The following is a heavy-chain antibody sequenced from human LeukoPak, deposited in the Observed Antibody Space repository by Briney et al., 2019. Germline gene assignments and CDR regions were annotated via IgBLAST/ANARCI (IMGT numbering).Heavy chain of an antibody. CDR3: AKDPFSGADSGNLGPFDI. D-gene: IGHD5-12*01. V-gene: IGHV3-30*18. Sequence: GGSLRLSCAASGFTFDDYGMHWVRQAPGKGLEWVAIISYDGINKYYADSVKGRFTISRDNSKNTLYVQLNSLRVEDTAVYYCAKDPFSGADSGNLGPFDIWGQGTMVTVSS. CDR2: ISYDGINK. J-gene: IGHJ3*02. CDR1: GFTFDDYG.